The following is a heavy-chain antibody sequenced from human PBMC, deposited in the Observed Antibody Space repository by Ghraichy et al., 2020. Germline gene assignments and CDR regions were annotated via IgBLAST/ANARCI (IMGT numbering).Heavy chain of an antibody. Sequence: GSLRLSCTVSGGSISSYYWSWIRQPPGKGLEWIGYIYYSGSTNYNPSLKSRVTISVDTSKNQFSLKLSSVTAADTAVYYCARSSTYRVTMVRGGWFDPWGQGTLVTVSS. CDR3: ARSSTYRVTMVRGGWFDP. CDR2: IYYSGST. CDR1: GGSISSYY. J-gene: IGHJ5*02. V-gene: IGHV4-59*01. D-gene: IGHD3-10*01.